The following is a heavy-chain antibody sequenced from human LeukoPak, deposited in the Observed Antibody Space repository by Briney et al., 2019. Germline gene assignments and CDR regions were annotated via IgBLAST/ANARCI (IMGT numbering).Heavy chain of an antibody. CDR2: KYYDGSS. D-gene: IGHD1-26*01. Sequence: SETLSPACTVSGGSINSGTFYWGWIRQPPGKGLEWIGSKYYDGSSYYNPSLKSRVTTSVDTSKNQFSLKLTSVTAADTAVYFCARRSDSGSDDGEDYFDYWGQGTLVTVSS. V-gene: IGHV4-39*01. J-gene: IGHJ4*02. CDR3: ARRSDSGSDDGEDYFDY. CDR1: GGSINSGTFY.